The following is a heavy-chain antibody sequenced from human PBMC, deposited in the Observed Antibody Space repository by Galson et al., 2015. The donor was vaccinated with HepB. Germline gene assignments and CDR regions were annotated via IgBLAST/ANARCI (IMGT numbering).Heavy chain of an antibody. CDR2: ISAYNGNT. D-gene: IGHD2-2*01. CDR3: ARVSIVVVPAAIYGSYAFDI. J-gene: IGHJ3*02. Sequence: SCKASGYTFTSYGISWVRQAPGQGLEWMGWISAYNGNTNYAQKLQGRVTMTTDTSTSTAYMELRSLRSDDTAVYYCARVSIVVVPAAIYGSYAFDIWGQGTMVTVSS. V-gene: IGHV1-18*01. CDR1: GYTFTSYG.